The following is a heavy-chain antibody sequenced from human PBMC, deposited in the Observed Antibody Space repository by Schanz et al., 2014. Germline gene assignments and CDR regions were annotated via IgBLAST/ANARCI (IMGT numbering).Heavy chain of an antibody. CDR1: GFTVSSNY. Sequence: DVQLVESGGGLIQPGGSLSLSCAVSGFTVSSNYMSWVRPAPGKGLEWVSTVYMSAASTRYADSVKGRFIISRDSSKNTLFLQMNSLRPEDTALYFCARDEGRDGYNLAFDVWGQGTLVTVSS. D-gene: IGHD5-12*01. CDR2: VYMSAAST. J-gene: IGHJ3*01. V-gene: IGHV3-53*01. CDR3: ARDEGRDGYNLAFDV.